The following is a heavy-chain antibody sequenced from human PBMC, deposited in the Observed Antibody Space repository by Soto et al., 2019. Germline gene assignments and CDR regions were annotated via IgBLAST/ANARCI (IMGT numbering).Heavy chain of an antibody. D-gene: IGHD3-22*01. CDR3: AHRRAWYYYDSSGGLYDY. CDR2: IYWDDDK. J-gene: IGHJ4*02. Sequence: QITLKESGPTLVKPTQTLTLTCTFSGFSLSTSGVGVGWIRQPPGKALEWLALIYWDDDKRYSPSLKSRLTITKDACKNRVVLTMTNMDPVNTATYYCAHRRAWYYYDSSGGLYDYWGQGSLVTVAS. V-gene: IGHV2-5*02. CDR1: GFSLSTSGVG.